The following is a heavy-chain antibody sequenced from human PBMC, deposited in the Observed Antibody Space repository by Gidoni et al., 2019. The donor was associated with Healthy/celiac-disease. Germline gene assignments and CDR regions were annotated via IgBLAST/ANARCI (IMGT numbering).Heavy chain of an antibody. Sequence: EVQLVESGGGLVKPGGSLRLSCAASGFTFSSYSMNWVRQAPGKGLGWVSSISSSSSYIYYADSVKGRFTISRDNAKNSLYLQMNSLRAEDTAVYYCARERITGTTGYFDLWGRGTLVTVSS. V-gene: IGHV3-21*01. CDR2: ISSSSSYI. CDR1: GFTFSSYS. D-gene: IGHD1-7*01. CDR3: ARERITGTTGYFDL. J-gene: IGHJ2*01.